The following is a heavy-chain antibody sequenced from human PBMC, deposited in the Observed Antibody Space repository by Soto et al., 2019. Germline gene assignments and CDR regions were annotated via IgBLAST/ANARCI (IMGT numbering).Heavy chain of an antibody. V-gene: IGHV4-34*01. CDR1: GGSFSGYY. Sequence: SETLSLTCAVYGGSFSGYYWSWIRQPPGKGLEWIGEINHSGSTNYNPSLKSRVTISVDTSKNQFSLKLSSVTAADTAVYYCARRTELLDYWGQGTLVTVSS. J-gene: IGHJ4*02. CDR2: INHSGST. D-gene: IGHD1-7*01. CDR3: ARRTELLDY.